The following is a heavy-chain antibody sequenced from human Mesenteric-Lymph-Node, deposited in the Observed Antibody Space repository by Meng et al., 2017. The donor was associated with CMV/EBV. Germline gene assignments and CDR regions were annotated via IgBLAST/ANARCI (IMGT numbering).Heavy chain of an antibody. J-gene: IGHJ4*02. CDR1: RYTFTSSY. Sequence: KASRYTFTSSYMHWVRQASGRGLEWEGMINPSGGSTSYAQRFQGRVAMTRDTSTSTVYMELSSLRSEGTAVYYCARALEYSSSWFDYWGQGTLVTVSS. CDR3: ARALEYSSSWFDY. V-gene: IGHV1-46*01. D-gene: IGHD6-13*01. CDR2: INPSGGST.